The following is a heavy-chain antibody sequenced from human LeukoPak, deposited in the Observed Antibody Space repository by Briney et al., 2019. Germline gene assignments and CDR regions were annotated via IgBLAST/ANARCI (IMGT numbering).Heavy chain of an antibody. CDR2: INHSGST. CDR1: GGSFSGYY. J-gene: IGHJ6*02. CDR3: ARGYSSSWYYYGMDV. D-gene: IGHD6-13*01. V-gene: IGHV4-34*01. Sequence: PSETLSLTCAVYGGSFSGYYWSWIRQPPGKGLEWIGEINHSGSTNYNPSLKSRVTISVDTSKNQFSLKLSSVTAADTAVYYCARGYSSSWYYYGMDVWGRGTTVTVSS.